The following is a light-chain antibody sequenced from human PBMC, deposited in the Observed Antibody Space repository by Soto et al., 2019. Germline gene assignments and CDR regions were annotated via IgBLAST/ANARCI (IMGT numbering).Light chain of an antibody. CDR2: AAS. CDR3: QKYSRVIT. V-gene: IGKV1-27*01. Sequence: DIQMTQSPSSLSASVGDRVTITCRASQCISNFLAWYQQKPGKVPKLLISAASTLQSGVPSRFSGSGSGTDFTLTITSLQPEDVATYYCQKYSRVITFGQGTRLEIK. J-gene: IGKJ5*01. CDR1: QCISNF.